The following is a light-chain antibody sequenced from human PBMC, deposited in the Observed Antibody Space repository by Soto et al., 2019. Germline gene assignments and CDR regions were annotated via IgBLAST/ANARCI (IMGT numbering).Light chain of an antibody. CDR3: SSYTGASTFV. CDR1: SSDVGGYNY. CDR2: EVS. Sequence: QSALTQPASVSGSPGQSITISCTETSSDVGGYNYVSWYLQHPGKAPKLMIYEVSDRPSGVSNRFSGSKSGNTASLTISGLQAEDEADYYCSSYTGASTFVFGTGTKLTVL. V-gene: IGLV2-14*01. J-gene: IGLJ1*01.